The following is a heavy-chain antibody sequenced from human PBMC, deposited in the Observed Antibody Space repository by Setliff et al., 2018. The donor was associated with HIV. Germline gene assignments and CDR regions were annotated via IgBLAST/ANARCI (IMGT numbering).Heavy chain of an antibody. Sequence: ASVKVSCKASGYTFTNYDINWVRQAPGQGLEWMGWISTYTGDTYSAQTLQGRVTMTTDTSTKTAYLELRSLRSDDTAMYYCARIGPDYDILTGYRDYYYMDVWGKGTTVTVSS. CDR1: GYTFTNYD. D-gene: IGHD3-9*01. J-gene: IGHJ6*03. V-gene: IGHV1-18*01. CDR2: ISTYTGDT. CDR3: ARIGPDYDILTGYRDYYYMDV.